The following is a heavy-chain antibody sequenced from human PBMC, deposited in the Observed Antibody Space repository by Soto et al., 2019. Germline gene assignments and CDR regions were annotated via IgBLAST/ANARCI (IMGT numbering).Heavy chain of an antibody. CDR3: ARDGVVVPAADYYYYYMDV. CDR1: GFTFSSYG. CDR2: IWYDGSNK. Sequence: QVQLVESGGGVVQPGRSLRLSCAASGFTFSSYGMHWVRQAPGKGLEWVAVIWYDGSNKHYADAVKGRFTISRDNSKNTLYLQMISLRAEDTAVYYCARDGVVVPAADYYYYYMDVWGKGTTVTVSS. D-gene: IGHD2-2*01. J-gene: IGHJ6*03. V-gene: IGHV3-33*01.